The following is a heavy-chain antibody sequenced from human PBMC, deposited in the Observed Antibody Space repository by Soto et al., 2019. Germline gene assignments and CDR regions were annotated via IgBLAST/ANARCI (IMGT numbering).Heavy chain of an antibody. J-gene: IGHJ6*02. CDR1: GGTFSSYA. V-gene: IGHV1-69*13. D-gene: IGHD2-15*01. CDR2: IIPIFGTA. Sequence: SVKVSCKASGGTFSSYAISWVRQAPGQGLEWMGGIIPIFGTANYAQKFQGRVTIPADESTSTAYMELSSLRSDDTAVYYCARFSGRRMGVAVAATLYGLDVWGQGTKVTVSS. CDR3: ARFSGRRMGVAVAATLYGLDV.